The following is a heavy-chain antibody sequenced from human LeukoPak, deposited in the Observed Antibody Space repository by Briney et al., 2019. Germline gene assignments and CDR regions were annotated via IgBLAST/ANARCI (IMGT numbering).Heavy chain of an antibody. V-gene: IGHV3-21*01. CDR3: ARDQATGIVVVPAATN. CDR1: GFTFSSYS. D-gene: IGHD2-2*01. Sequence: GGSLRLSCAASGFTFSSYSMNWVRQAPGKGLEWVSSISSSSSYIYYADSVKGRFTIYRDNAKNSLYLQMNSLRAEDTAVYYCARDQATGIVVVPAATNWGQGTLVTVSS. CDR2: ISSSSSYI. J-gene: IGHJ4*02.